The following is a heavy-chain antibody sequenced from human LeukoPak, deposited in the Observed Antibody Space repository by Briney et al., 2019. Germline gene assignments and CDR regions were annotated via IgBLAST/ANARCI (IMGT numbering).Heavy chain of an antibody. CDR1: GYTFTSYY. Sequence: ASANVSCKSFGYTFTSYYMHWMRHAPGPGLEWMGIINPSGGSTSYAQKFQGRVTMTRDTCTSTVYMELSSLKSEDTAVYYCARAYYDFWSGYPNWFDPWGQGTLVTVSS. V-gene: IGHV1-46*01. CDR2: INPSGGST. D-gene: IGHD3-3*01. CDR3: ARAYYDFWSGYPNWFDP. J-gene: IGHJ5*02.